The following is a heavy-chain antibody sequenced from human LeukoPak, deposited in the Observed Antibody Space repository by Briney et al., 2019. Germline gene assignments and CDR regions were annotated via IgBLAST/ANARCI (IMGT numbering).Heavy chain of an antibody. CDR2: IYYSGST. CDR3: ARVTGYMIEDYFDY. Sequence: PSETLSLTCTVSGGPISSYYWSWIRQPPGKGLEWIGYIYYSGSTNYNPSLKSRVTISVETSKNQFSPKLSSVTAADTAVYYCARVTGYMIEDYFDYWGQGTLVTVSS. D-gene: IGHD3-22*01. J-gene: IGHJ4*02. CDR1: GGPISSYY. V-gene: IGHV4-59*01.